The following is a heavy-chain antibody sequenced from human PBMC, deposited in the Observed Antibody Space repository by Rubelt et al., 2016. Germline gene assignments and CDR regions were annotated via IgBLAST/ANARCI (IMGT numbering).Heavy chain of an antibody. J-gene: IGHJ4*02. CDR3: ARDSAGFDY. CDR2: IYHRGST. D-gene: IGHD6-13*01. CDR1: GGSISSGGYS. Sequence: QLQLQESGSGLVKPSQTLSLTCAVSGGSISSGGYSWSWIRQPPGNGLEWIGYIYHRGSTYYNPSLKSRVTISVYRSKNQLSLKLSSVTAADTAVYCCARDSAGFDYWGQGTLVTVSS. V-gene: IGHV4-30-2*01.